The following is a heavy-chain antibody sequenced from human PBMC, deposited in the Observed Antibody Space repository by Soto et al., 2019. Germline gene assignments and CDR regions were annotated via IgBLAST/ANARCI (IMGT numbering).Heavy chain of an antibody. J-gene: IGHJ6*02. CDR1: GGTFSMYA. CDR3: ARGTDTAMATLNYYYYGMDV. D-gene: IGHD5-18*01. CDR2: IIPIFGTA. Sequence: GGSVKVSCKASGGTFSMYAISGVRQSALQWRDGMGGIIPIFGTANYAQKFQGRVTITADESTSTAYMELSSLRSEDTAVYYCARGTDTAMATLNYYYYGMDVWGQGTTVTVSS. V-gene: IGHV1-69*13.